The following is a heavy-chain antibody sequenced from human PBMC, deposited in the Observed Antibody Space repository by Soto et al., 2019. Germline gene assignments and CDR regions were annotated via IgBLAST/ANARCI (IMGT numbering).Heavy chain of an antibody. CDR1: GYTFTGYY. J-gene: IGHJ3*02. CDR3: ARTGDYGDLMDACDI. CDR2: INPNSGGT. Sequence: QVQLVQSGAEVKKPGASVKVSCKASGYTFTGYYMHWVRQAPGQVLEWMGWINPNSGGTNYAQKFQGWGTITRDTSISTAYMELRRLRSDDTAVYYCARTGDYGDLMDACDIWGQGTMVTVSS. V-gene: IGHV1-2*04. D-gene: IGHD4-17*01.